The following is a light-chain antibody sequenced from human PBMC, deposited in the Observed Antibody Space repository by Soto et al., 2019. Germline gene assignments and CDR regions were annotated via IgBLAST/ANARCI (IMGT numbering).Light chain of an antibody. CDR3: QQYYTYPWT. V-gene: IGKV1-5*03. CDR2: KSS. CDR1: QSISSW. Sequence: DIQMTQSPSTLSASVGDRVTITCRASQSISSWLAWYQQRPGKAPKLLIYKSSNLESGVPSRFSGSGSGTERTLTISSLHPDDFATYYCQQYYTYPWTFGPGTKVDIK. J-gene: IGKJ1*01.